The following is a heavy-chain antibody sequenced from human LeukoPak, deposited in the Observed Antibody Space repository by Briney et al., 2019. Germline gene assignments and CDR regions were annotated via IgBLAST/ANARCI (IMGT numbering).Heavy chain of an antibody. CDR3: ARDRCSGGSCYHGMDV. V-gene: IGHV3-21*01. D-gene: IGHD2-15*01. Sequence: GGSLRLSCAASGFTFSSYSMNWVRQAPGKGLEWVSSISSSSSYIYYADSVKGRFTISRDNAKNSLYLQMNSLRAEDTAVYYCARDRCSGGSCYHGMDVWGQGTTVTVSS. CDR2: ISSSSSYI. J-gene: IGHJ6*02. CDR1: GFTFSSYS.